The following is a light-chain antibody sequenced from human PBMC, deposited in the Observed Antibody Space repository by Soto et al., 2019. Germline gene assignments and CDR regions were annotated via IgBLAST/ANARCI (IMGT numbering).Light chain of an antibody. CDR2: AAS. Sequence: ERVMTQSPSSLSVSPGMTVTLSCRASQSVSANVAWYQQRGGQAPRLLIYAASTRAAGIPARFSGSGSGTEFTLTISSLQSDDFAVYFCQEYTNWPSLTLGGGTKVDIK. CDR3: QEYTNWPSLT. J-gene: IGKJ4*01. CDR1: QSVSAN. V-gene: IGKV3-15*01.